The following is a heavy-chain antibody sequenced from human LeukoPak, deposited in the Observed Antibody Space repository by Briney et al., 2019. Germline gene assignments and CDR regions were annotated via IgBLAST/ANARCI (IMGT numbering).Heavy chain of an antibody. Sequence: GGSPRLSCAASGFTFSDYYMSWIRQAPGKGLEWVSYISSSGSTIYYADSVKGRFTISRDNAKNSLYLQMNSLRAEDTAVYYCAREVVVVPAAMNYYYYYGMDVWGQGTTVTVSS. CDR2: ISSSGSTI. CDR1: GFTFSDYY. J-gene: IGHJ6*02. CDR3: AREVVVVPAAMNYYYYYGMDV. V-gene: IGHV3-11*01. D-gene: IGHD2-2*01.